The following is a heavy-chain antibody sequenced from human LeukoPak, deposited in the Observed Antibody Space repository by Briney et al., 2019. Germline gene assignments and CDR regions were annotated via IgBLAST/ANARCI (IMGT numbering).Heavy chain of an antibody. V-gene: IGHV3-23*01. Sequence: GGSLRLSCAASGFTFSSYAMSWVRQAPGKGLEWVSAISGSGGSTYYADSVKGRFTISRDNSKNTLYLQMNSLRAEDTAVYYCARGHRYYDLRPYYGMDVWGQGTTVTVSS. J-gene: IGHJ6*02. CDR3: ARGHRYYDLRPYYGMDV. D-gene: IGHD3-3*01. CDR2: ISGSGGST. CDR1: GFTFSSYA.